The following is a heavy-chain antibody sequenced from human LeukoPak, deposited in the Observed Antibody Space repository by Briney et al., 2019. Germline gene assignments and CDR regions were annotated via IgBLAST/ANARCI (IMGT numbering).Heavy chain of an antibody. CDR2: INHSGST. D-gene: IGHD2-2*01. CDR1: GGSFSGYY. V-gene: IGHV4-34*01. J-gene: IGHJ5*02. Sequence: KPSETLSLTCAVYGGSFSGYYWSWIRQPPGKGLEWIGEINHSGSTNYNPSLKSRVTISVDTSKNQFSLKLSSVTAPDTAVYYCARSARYCSSTSCYWSWFDPWGQGTLVTVSS. CDR3: ARSARYCSSTSCYWSWFDP.